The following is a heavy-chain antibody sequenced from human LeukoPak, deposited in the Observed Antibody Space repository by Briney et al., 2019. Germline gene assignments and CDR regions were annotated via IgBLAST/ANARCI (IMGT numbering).Heavy chain of an antibody. Sequence: ASVKVSCTASGYTFTSYDINWVRQATGQGLEWMGWMNPNSGNTGYAQKFQGRVTMTRNTSISTAYMELSSLRSEDTAVYYCARAAAGYCSGGSCYHNDWGQGTLVTVSS. CDR3: ARAAAGYCSGGSCYHND. CDR2: MNPNSGNT. CDR1: GYTFTSYD. V-gene: IGHV1-8*01. J-gene: IGHJ4*02. D-gene: IGHD2-15*01.